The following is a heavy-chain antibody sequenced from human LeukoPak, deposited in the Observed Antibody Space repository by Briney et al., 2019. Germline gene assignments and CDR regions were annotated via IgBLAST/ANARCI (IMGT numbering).Heavy chain of an antibody. CDR1: GYTFTSYA. Sequence: GASVKVSCKASGYTFTSYAMHWVRQAPGQRLEWMEWINAGNGNTKYSQKFQGRVTITRDTSASTAYMELSSLRSEDTAVYYCAREGGYSYGYGNDYWGQGTLDTVSS. CDR3: AREGGYSYGYGNDY. V-gene: IGHV1-3*01. D-gene: IGHD5-18*01. J-gene: IGHJ4*02. CDR2: INAGNGNT.